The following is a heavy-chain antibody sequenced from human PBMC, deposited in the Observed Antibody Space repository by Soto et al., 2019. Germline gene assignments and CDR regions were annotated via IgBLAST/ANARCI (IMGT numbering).Heavy chain of an antibody. J-gene: IGHJ6*02. V-gene: IGHV4-31*03. CDR2: IYYSGST. Sequence: SETLSLTCTVSGGSISSGGYYWSWIRQHPGKGLEWIGYIYYSGSTYYNPSLKSRVTISVDTSKNQFSLKLSSVTAADTAVYYCARGGGLWLQFYYYYGMDVWGQGTTVTVS. D-gene: IGHD5-12*01. CDR1: GGSISSGGYY. CDR3: ARGGGLWLQFYYYYGMDV.